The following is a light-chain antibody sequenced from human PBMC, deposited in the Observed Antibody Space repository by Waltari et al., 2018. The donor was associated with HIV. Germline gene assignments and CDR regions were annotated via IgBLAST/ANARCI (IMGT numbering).Light chain of an antibody. J-gene: IGLJ2*01. Sequence: QSALTQPPSASGSPGQSVTLSCTGTNSDIGTYDYVSWYQQHPGKAPKLVISEVTKRPSGCSDRFSGSKSGNTAFLTFSGLQAEDEADYYCSSFANRDGFYVLFGGGTRLTVL. V-gene: IGLV2-8*01. CDR3: SSFANRDGFYVL. CDR1: NSDIGTYDY. CDR2: EVT.